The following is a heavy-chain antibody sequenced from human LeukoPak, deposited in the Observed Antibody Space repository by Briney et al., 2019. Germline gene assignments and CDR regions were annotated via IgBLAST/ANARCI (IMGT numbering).Heavy chain of an antibody. V-gene: IGHV1-69*13. CDR2: IIPIFGTA. J-gene: IGHJ4*02. Sequence: ASVKIFCKASGGTFSSYAISWVRQAPGQGLEWMGGIIPIFGTANYAQKFQGRVTITADESTSTAYMELSSLRSEDTAVYYCARGGYYDSSSFDYWGQGTLVTVSS. CDR1: GGTFSSYA. D-gene: IGHD3-22*01. CDR3: ARGGYYDSSSFDY.